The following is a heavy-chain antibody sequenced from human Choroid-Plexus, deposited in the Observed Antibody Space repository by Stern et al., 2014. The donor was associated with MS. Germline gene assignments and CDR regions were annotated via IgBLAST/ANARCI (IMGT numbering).Heavy chain of an antibody. V-gene: IGHV7-4-1*02. D-gene: IGHD6-6*01. CDR1: GYNLTTYA. J-gene: IGHJ4*02. Sequence: QVQLVQSGSELKKPGASVKVSCRASGYNLTTYAINWVRQAPGKGLEWMGWINSKTGNPTFAQGFTGRFVFSLDTSINTAFLQISSLKAEDSAVYYCATWGAGSSPPLFYWGQGTLVTVSS. CDR2: INSKTGNP. CDR3: ATWGAGSSPPLFY.